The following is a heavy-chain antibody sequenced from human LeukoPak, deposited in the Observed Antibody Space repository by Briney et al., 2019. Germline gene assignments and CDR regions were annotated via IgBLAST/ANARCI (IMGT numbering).Heavy chain of an antibody. D-gene: IGHD6-19*01. Sequence: PGGSLRLSCAASGFTFSSYGLHWVRQAPGKGLEWVAVISYDGSNKYYADSVKGRFTISRDNSKNTLYLQMNSLRAEDTAVYYCATASGTYSSGWYYYGMDVWGQGTTVTVSS. CDR1: GFTFSSYG. CDR2: ISYDGSNK. J-gene: IGHJ6*02. CDR3: ATASGTYSSGWYYYGMDV. V-gene: IGHV3-30*03.